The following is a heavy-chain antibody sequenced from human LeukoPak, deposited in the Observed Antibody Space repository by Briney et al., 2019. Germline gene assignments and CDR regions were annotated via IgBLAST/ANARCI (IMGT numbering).Heavy chain of an antibody. CDR2: IYYSGST. D-gene: IGHD3-22*01. V-gene: IGHV4-31*03. CDR1: GGSISSGGYY. J-gene: IGHJ4*02. Sequence: SETLSLTCTVSGGSISSGGYYWSWIRQHPGKGLEWIGYIYYSGSTNYNPSLKSRVTISVDTSKNQFSLKLSSVTAADTAVYYCARGRPVVDYYDSSGPFDYWGQGTLVTVSS. CDR3: ARGRPVVDYYDSSGPFDY.